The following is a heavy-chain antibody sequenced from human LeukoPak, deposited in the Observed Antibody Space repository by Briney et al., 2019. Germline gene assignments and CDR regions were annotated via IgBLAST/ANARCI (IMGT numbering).Heavy chain of an antibody. Sequence: VSVKVSCKTSGYSFTSYGISWVRQAPGQGLEWMGWISGYNGNTNYAPNLQGRVTLTTDASTSTAYLDLRSLRSDDTAVYYCARALSDDFWSSYQDSWGQGTLVTVSS. CDR3: ARALSDDFWSSYQDS. D-gene: IGHD3-3*01. J-gene: IGHJ4*02. CDR2: ISGYNGNT. CDR1: GYSFTSYG. V-gene: IGHV1-18*01.